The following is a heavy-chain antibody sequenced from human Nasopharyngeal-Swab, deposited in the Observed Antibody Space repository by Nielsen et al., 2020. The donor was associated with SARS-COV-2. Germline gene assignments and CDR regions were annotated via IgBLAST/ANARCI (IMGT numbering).Heavy chain of an antibody. D-gene: IGHD6-6*01. CDR3: ARGYSSSYFSYYYYGLDV. V-gene: IGHV4-61*10. CDR2: IYYSGST. Sequence: WIRPAGVQGLVWIGYIYYSGSTNYNPALKSRVTISVDTSKNQFSLKLSSVTAADTAVYYCARGYSSSYFSYYYYGLDVWGQGTTVTVSS. J-gene: IGHJ6*02.